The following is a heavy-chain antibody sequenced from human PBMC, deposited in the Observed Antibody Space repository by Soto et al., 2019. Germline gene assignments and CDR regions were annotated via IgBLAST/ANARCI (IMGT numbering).Heavy chain of an antibody. J-gene: IGHJ4*02. D-gene: IGHD1-7*01. CDR3: ASRDPGTSVDY. Sequence: PSETLSLTCTVSGGSISSGGYYWSWIRQHPGKGLEWIAYIYYSGSTYYNPSLRSRVTISLDKSENQFSLKVTSLTAADTAVYYCASRDPGTSVDYWGQGTLVTVSS. CDR1: GGSISSGGYY. CDR2: IYYSGST. V-gene: IGHV4-31*09.